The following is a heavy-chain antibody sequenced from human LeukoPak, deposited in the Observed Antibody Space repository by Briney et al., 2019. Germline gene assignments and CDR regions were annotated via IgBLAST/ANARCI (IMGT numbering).Heavy chain of an antibody. CDR1: GFTFSDYY. J-gene: IGHJ4*02. CDR2: ISSSGRTI. Sequence: KPGGSLRLSCAASGFTFSDYYMSWIRQAPGKGLEWLSCISSSGRTIYYADSVKGRFTISRDNSKNTLYLQMNSLRAEDTAVYYCARETGRSFDYWGQGTLVTVSS. CDR3: ARETGRSFDY. D-gene: IGHD3-9*01. V-gene: IGHV3-11*04.